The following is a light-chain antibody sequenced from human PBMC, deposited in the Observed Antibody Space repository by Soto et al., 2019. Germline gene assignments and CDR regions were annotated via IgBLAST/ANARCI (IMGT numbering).Light chain of an antibody. CDR1: SSDVGGYNY. CDR2: EVA. J-gene: IGLJ3*02. V-gene: IGLV2-8*01. CDR3: TSYAGDSWV. Sequence: QSALTQPPSASGSPGQSVTISCTGTSSDVGGYNYVSWYQHHPGKAPKLMIYEVAKRPSGVPDRFSGSKSGNTASLTVSGLEDEDEAEYYCTSYAGDSWVFGGGTKLTVL.